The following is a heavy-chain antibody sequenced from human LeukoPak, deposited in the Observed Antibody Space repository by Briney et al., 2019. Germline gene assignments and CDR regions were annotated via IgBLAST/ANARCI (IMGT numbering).Heavy chain of an antibody. CDR2: IKEDGSEK. V-gene: IGHV3-7*01. CDR1: GFTFSSYW. D-gene: IGHD3-9*01. Sequence: GGSLRLSCAASGFTFSSYWMSWVRQAPGKGLEWVANIKEDGSEKNYVDSVKGRFTISRDNAKNSLYLQMNSLRAEDTALYYCARDSADNLDWGQGTLVTVSS. J-gene: IGHJ4*02. CDR3: ARDSADNLD.